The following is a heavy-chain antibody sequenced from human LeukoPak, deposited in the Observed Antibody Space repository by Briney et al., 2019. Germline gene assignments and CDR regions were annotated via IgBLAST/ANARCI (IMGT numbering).Heavy chain of an antibody. CDR1: GFTFSSYG. V-gene: IGHV3-30*02. Sequence: GGSLRLSCAASGFTFSSYGMHWVRQTPGKGLKWVAFIRHDGSKTYYADSVRGRFTISRDNAKNSLYLQMNGLRAEDTAAYYCMRGATDTTRWFDPWGQGTLVTVSS. CDR3: MRGATDTTRWFDP. J-gene: IGHJ5*02. CDR2: IRHDGSKT. D-gene: IGHD1-7*01.